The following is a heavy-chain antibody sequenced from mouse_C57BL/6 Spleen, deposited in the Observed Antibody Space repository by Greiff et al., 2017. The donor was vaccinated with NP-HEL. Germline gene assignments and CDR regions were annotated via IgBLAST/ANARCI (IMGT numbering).Heavy chain of an antibody. CDR2: IYPGDGDT. D-gene: IGHD1-1*01. Sequence: VQLQQSGAELVKPGASVKISCKASGYAFSSYWMNWVKQRPGKGLEWIGQIYPGDGDTNYNGKFKGKATLTADKSSSTAYMQLSSLTSEDSAVYFCARIYYYGSSYPWFAYWGQGTLVTVSA. CDR1: GYAFSSYW. V-gene: IGHV1-80*01. CDR3: ARIYYYGSSYPWFAY. J-gene: IGHJ3*01.